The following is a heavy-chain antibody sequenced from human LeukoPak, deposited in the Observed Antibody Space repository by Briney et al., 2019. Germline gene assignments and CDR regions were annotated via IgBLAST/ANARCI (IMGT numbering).Heavy chain of an antibody. Sequence: HPGGSLRLSCEGSGFTFSNYWMGWVRQAPGKGLQWVANIKTDGSEKYYVDSVKGRFTISRDNAKNSLYLQMNSLRAEDTAVYYCATYSSLNRREFQYWGQGTPLTVSS. V-gene: IGHV3-7*01. CDR3: ATYSSLNRREFQY. CDR1: GFTFSNYW. CDR2: IKTDGSEK. D-gene: IGHD3-22*01. J-gene: IGHJ1*01.